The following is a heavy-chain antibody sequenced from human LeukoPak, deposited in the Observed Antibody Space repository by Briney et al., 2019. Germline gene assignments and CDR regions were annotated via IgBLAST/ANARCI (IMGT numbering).Heavy chain of an antibody. V-gene: IGHV4-39*07. Sequence: KASETLSLTCTVSGGSISSSSYYWGWIRQPPGKGLEWIGSIYYSGNTYHSPSLMSRLTISVDTSNNQFSLILSSVTAADTAVYYCARAPHFFDTSGSRYYFDYWGQGALVTVSS. CDR3: ARAPHFFDTSGSRYYFDY. D-gene: IGHD3-22*01. CDR2: IYYSGNT. CDR1: GGSISSSSYY. J-gene: IGHJ4*02.